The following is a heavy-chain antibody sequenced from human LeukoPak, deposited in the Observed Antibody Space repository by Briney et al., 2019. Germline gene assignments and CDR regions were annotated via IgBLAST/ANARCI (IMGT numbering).Heavy chain of an antibody. V-gene: IGHV3-53*01. D-gene: IGHD6-13*01. Sequence: GGSLRLSCAASGFTVSSNYMSWVRQAPGKGLEWVSVIYSGGSTYYADSVKGRFTIPRDNSKNTLYLQMSSLRVEDTAVYYCAKAVAGINYYYGMDVWGQGTTVTVSS. CDR1: GFTVSSNY. J-gene: IGHJ6*02. CDR2: IYSGGST. CDR3: AKAVAGINYYYGMDV.